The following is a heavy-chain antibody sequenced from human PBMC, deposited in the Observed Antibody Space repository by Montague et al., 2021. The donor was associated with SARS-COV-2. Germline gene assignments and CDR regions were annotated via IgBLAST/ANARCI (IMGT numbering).Heavy chain of an antibody. CDR3: ARGDFGVVIIPYYYYYMDV. J-gene: IGHJ6*03. CDR2: IHYSGST. Sequence: ETLSLTCTVSGASISSSNYYWGWIRQPPGKGLEWIATIHYSGSTYYKPSLKSRLTISVDTSKNQFSLRLSPVTAADTAVYYCARGDFGVVIIPYYYYYMDVWGKGTTVTVSS. V-gene: IGHV4-39*01. D-gene: IGHD3-3*01. CDR1: GASISSSNYY.